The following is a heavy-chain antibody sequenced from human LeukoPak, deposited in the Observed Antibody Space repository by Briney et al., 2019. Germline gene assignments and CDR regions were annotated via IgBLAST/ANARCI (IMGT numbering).Heavy chain of an antibody. V-gene: IGHV3-23*01. Sequence: GGSLRLSCAASGFTFSTYAMTWVRQAPGKGLEWVSAISDTGSSTYYTDSVKGRFTISRDNSKNTLYLQMNSLRAEDTAVYYCARGLGDGYPPYFDYWGQGTLVTVSS. J-gene: IGHJ4*02. CDR2: ISDTGSST. CDR1: GFTFSTYA. CDR3: ARGLGDGYPPYFDY. D-gene: IGHD5-24*01.